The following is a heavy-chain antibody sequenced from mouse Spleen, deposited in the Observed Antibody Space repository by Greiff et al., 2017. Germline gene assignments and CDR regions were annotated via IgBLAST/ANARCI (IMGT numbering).Heavy chain of an antibody. D-gene: IGHD1-1*01. J-gene: IGHJ3*01. CDR2: ISSGGSYT. Sequence: EVQRVESGGGLVKPGGSLKLSCAASGFTFSSYAMSWVRQTPEKRLEWVATISSGGSYTYYPDSVKGRFTISRDNAKNTLYLQMSSLRSEDTAMYYCARRGGNGGFAYWGQGTLVTVSA. CDR3: ARRGGNGGFAY. V-gene: IGHV5-9-3*01. CDR1: GFTFSSYA.